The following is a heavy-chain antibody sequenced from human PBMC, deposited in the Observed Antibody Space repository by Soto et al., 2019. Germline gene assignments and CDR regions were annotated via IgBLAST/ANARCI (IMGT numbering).Heavy chain of an antibody. V-gene: IGHV1-69*12. CDR1: GGTFSSYA. J-gene: IGHJ4*02. CDR2: IIPIFGTA. CDR3: ARVRGIVVVDASFDY. Sequence: QVQLVQSGAEVKKPGSSVKVSCKASGGTFSSYAISWVRQAPGQGLEWMGGIIPIFGTANYAQKFQGRVTITADESTSTAYMELSSRRSADTAVYYCARVRGIVVVDASFDYWGQGTLVTVSS. D-gene: IGHD3-22*01.